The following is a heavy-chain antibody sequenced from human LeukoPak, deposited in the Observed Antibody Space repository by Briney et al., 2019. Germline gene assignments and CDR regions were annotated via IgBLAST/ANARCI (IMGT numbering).Heavy chain of an antibody. CDR2: ISSSSSYI. CDR3: ARARGVYGSGPTVGFDAFDI. D-gene: IGHD3-10*01. CDR1: GFTFSSYS. J-gene: IGHJ3*02. Sequence: PGGSLRLSCAASGFTFSSYSMNRVRQAPGKGLEWVSSISSSSSYIYYADSVKGRFTISRDNAKNSLYLQMDSLRAEDTAVYYCARARGVYGSGPTVGFDAFDIWGQGTMVTVSS. V-gene: IGHV3-21*01.